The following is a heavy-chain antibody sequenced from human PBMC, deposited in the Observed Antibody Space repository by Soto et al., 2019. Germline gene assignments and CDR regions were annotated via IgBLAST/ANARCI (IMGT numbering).Heavy chain of an antibody. CDR1: GFTFSAFW. Sequence: EVQLVESGGGLVQPGESLRLSCAASGFTFSAFWMTWLLQAPGKGREWVANIKRDGTVTHYGDSVEGRCTHSRANAKNSLFLQLNSRRPEDTAMYYCARALSPAGEFFYDAFAGWGQGTFVTVSS. CDR3: ARALSPAGEFFYDAFAG. D-gene: IGHD2-21*01. J-gene: IGHJ3*01. CDR2: IKRDGTVT. V-gene: IGHV3-7*04.